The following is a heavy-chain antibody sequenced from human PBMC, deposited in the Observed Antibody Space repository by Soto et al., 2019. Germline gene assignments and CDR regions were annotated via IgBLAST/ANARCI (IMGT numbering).Heavy chain of an antibody. J-gene: IGHJ6*02. CDR2: ISYDGSNK. Sequence: QVQLVESGGGVVQPGRSLRLSCAASGFTFSSYAMHWVRQAPGKGLEWVAVISYDGSNKYYADSVKGRFTISRDNSKNTLYLQMNSLRAEDTAVYYCARNTIPYYYYGVDVWGQGTTVTVSS. CDR1: GFTFSSYA. D-gene: IGHD2-2*02. CDR3: ARNTIPYYYYGVDV. V-gene: IGHV3-30-3*01.